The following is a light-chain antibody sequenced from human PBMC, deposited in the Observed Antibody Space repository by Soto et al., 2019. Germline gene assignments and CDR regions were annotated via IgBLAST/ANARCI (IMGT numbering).Light chain of an antibody. Sequence: EIVMTQPPATLSVSPGETATLSCRASQRLRSNLAWYQQKPGQAPRLLIYGASTRATGIPDRFSGSGSGTEFTLTISSLQSEDLGVYYCQQYNTWPRTFGQGTKVDIK. CDR2: GAS. CDR3: QQYNTWPRT. J-gene: IGKJ1*01. V-gene: IGKV3-15*01. CDR1: QRLRSN.